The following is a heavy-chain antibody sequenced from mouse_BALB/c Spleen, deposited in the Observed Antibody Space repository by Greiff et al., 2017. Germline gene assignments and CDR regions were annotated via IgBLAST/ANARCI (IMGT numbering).Heavy chain of an antibody. CDR1: GYSFTGYY. J-gene: IGHJ4*01. D-gene: IGHD6-5*01. CDR3: AYADHYAMDY. V-gene: IGHV1S135*01. CDR2: IDPYNGGT. Sequence: VQLQQSGPELVKPGASVKISCKASGYSFTGYYMHWVKQSNGQSLEWIGNIDPYNGGTSYNPKFKGKATLTVDTSSSTAYLQLNSLTSEDSAVYYCAYADHYAMDYWGQGTSVTVSS.